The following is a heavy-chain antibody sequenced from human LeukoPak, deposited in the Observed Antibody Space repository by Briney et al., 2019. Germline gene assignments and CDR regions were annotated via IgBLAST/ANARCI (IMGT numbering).Heavy chain of an antibody. CDR2: MNPNSGNT. V-gene: IGHV1-8*01. J-gene: IGHJ5*02. Sequence: ASVKVSCKASGYTFTSYDNYWVRQAAGQGLEWMGWMNPNSGNTGYVHKFQGRVTMTRNTSISTAYMELSSLRSEDTAVYYCTTNWFDPWGQGTLVTVSS. CDR3: TTNWFDP. CDR1: GYTFTSYD.